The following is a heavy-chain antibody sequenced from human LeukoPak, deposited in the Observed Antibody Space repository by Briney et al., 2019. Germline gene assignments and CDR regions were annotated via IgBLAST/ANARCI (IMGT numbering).Heavy chain of an antibody. J-gene: IGHJ6*02. Sequence: GGSLRLSCAASGFTFSSYSMNWVRQAPGKGLEWASSISSSSSYIYYADSVKGRFTISRDNAKNSLYLQMNSLRAEDTAVYYCARQYCSGGSCYSGYYYYGMDVWGQGTTVTVSS. CDR2: ISSSSSYI. D-gene: IGHD2-15*01. CDR1: GFTFSSYS. V-gene: IGHV3-21*01. CDR3: ARQYCSGGSCYSGYYYYGMDV.